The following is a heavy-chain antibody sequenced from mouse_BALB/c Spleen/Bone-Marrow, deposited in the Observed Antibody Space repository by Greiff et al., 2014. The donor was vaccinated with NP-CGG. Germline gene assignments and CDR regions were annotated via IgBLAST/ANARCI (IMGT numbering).Heavy chain of an antibody. V-gene: IGHV1S81*02. CDR3: ARTYGDSPYFYGMDY. Sequence: VQLQQSGAELVKPGTSVKLSCKTSGYTFTSYWMHWVKQRPGQGLEWIGEINPSNGRTNYNEKFKNKATLTVDKSSSTAYMQLSSLTSEDSAVYFCARTYGDSPYFYGMDYWGQGTSVTVPS. D-gene: IGHD2-13*01. J-gene: IGHJ4*01. CDR1: GYTFTSYW. CDR2: INPSNGRT.